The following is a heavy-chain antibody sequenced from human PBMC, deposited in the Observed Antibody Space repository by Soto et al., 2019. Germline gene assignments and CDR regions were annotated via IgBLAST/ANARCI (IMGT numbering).Heavy chain of an antibody. J-gene: IGHJ4*02. V-gene: IGHV4-59*08. D-gene: IGHD3-10*01. CDR3: ARHNYGSGSTYFDY. Sequence: SEMLSLTYTVCGDSISSYYWSWIRQPPGKGLEWIGYIYYSGSTNYNPSLKSRVTISVDTSKNQFSLKLNSMTAADTAVYYCARHNYGSGSTYFDYWGQGTLVTVSS. CDR2: IYYSGST. CDR1: GDSISSYY.